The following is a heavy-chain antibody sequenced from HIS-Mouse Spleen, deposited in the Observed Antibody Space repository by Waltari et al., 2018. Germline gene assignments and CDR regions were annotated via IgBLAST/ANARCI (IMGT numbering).Heavy chain of an antibody. V-gene: IGHV4-39*07. CDR2: ICSSGRT. Sequence: QLQLQESGPGLVKPSETLSLTCTVSGGSISSSSYYWGWIRQPPGKGLEWIGSICSSGRTSYNPSLKSRVTISVDTSKNQFSLKLSSVTAADTAVYYCAREIPYSSSWYDWYFDLWGRGTLVTVSS. CDR1: GGSISSSSYY. CDR3: AREIPYSSSWYDWYFDL. J-gene: IGHJ2*01. D-gene: IGHD6-13*01.